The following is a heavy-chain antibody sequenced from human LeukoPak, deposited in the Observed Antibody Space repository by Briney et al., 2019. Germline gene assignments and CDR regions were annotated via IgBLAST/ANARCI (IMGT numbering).Heavy chain of an antibody. CDR1: GFTFSSYA. CDR3: ARVSRRGVIFTPNDAFDI. Sequence: GGSLRLSCAASGFTFSSYAMHWVRQAPGKGLEWVAVISYDGSNKYYADSVKGRFTISRDNSKNTLYLQMNSLRAEDTAVYYCARVSRRGVIFTPNDAFDIWGQGTMVTVSS. J-gene: IGHJ3*02. CDR2: ISYDGSNK. V-gene: IGHV3-30*04. D-gene: IGHD2/OR15-2a*01.